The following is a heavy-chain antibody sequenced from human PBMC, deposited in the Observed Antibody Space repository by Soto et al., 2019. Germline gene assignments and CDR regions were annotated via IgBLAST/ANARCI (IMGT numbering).Heavy chain of an antibody. CDR1: GGSISSGGYS. V-gene: IGHV4-30-2*01. J-gene: IGHJ3*02. CDR3: ARFYRYYYDSSGYNRFDAFDI. D-gene: IGHD3-22*01. CDR2: VYHSGST. Sequence: SETLSLTCAVSGGSISSGGYSWSWIRQPPGKGLEWIGYVYHSGSTYYNPSLKSRVTISVDRSKNQFSLKLSSVTAADTAVYYCARFYRYYYDSSGYNRFDAFDIWGQGTMVTVSS.